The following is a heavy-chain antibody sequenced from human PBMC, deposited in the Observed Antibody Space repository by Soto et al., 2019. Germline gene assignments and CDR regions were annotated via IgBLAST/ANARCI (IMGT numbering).Heavy chain of an antibody. CDR1: GFTFSSYG. D-gene: IGHD4-17*01. J-gene: IGHJ3*02. V-gene: IGHV3-30*18. Sequence: QVQLVESGGGVVQPGRSLRLSCAASGFTFSSYGMHWVRQAPGKGLEWVAVISYDGSNKYYADSVKGRFTISRDNSKNTLYLQMYSLRAEDTAVYYCAKDIQWMTRVTTNAFDIWGQGTMVTVSS. CDR3: AKDIQWMTRVTTNAFDI. CDR2: ISYDGSNK.